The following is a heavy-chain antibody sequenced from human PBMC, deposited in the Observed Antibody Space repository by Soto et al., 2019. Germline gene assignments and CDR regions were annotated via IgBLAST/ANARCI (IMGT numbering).Heavy chain of an antibody. J-gene: IGHJ6*02. CDR3: ARGSSSYYDYGMDV. CDR2: IYDSGST. V-gene: IGHV4-30-2*01. CDR1: GDSISRGGYS. D-gene: IGHD6-6*01. Sequence: TLSLTCAVSGDSISRGGYSWTWIRQPPGKALEWIGNIYDSGSTSYNPSLKSRVTISVDTSKNQFSLRLTSVTAADTAVHFCARGSSSYYDYGMDVWGQGTTVTVSS.